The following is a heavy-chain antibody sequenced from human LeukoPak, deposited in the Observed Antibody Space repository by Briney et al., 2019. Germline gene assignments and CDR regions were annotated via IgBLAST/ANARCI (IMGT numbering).Heavy chain of an antibody. CDR2: ISGSGGST. CDR3: AQARDTANHLDDY. CDR1: GFTFRSYA. D-gene: IGHD5-18*01. J-gene: IGHJ4*02. Sequence: PGGSLRLSCAASGFTFRSYAMSWVRQAPGKGLEWVSAISGSGGSTYYADSVKGRFTISRDNSKNTLYLQMNSLRAEDTAGYYCAQARDTANHLDDYWGQGTLVTVSS. V-gene: IGHV3-23*01.